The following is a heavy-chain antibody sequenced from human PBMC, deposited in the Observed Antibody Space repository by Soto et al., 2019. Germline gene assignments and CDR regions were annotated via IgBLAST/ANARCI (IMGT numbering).Heavy chain of an antibody. Sequence: SETLSLTCAVYGGSFSGYYWSWIRQPPGKGLEWIGEINHSGGTNYNPSLKSRVTMSLDTSKNKFSLRLTSVTAADTAVYYCAREGASSYASRHFDNWGPGTLVTVSS. CDR2: INHSGGT. V-gene: IGHV4-34*01. D-gene: IGHD3-16*01. CDR3: AREGASSYASRHFDN. J-gene: IGHJ4*02. CDR1: GGSFSGYY.